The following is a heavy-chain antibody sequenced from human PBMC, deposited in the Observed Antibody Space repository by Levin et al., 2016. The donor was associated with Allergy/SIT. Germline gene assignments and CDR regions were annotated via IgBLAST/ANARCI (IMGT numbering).Heavy chain of an antibody. CDR1: GGTFTSYT. CDR2: IIPILGLV. CDR3: ESEDDSSGYYSDY. J-gene: IGHJ4*02. V-gene: IGHV1-69*02. Sequence: SVKVSCKASGGTFTSYTFNWVRQAPGQGLEWVGRIIPILGLVNYAQKFQGRVTILADKSTTTAYMELSTLTSEDTAVYYCESEDDSSGYYSDYWGQGTLVTVSS. D-gene: IGHD3-22*01.